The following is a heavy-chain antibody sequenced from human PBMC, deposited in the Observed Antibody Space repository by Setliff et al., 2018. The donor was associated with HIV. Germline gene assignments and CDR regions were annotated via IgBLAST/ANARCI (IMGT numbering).Heavy chain of an antibody. Sequence: GGSLRLSCAASGFPFTSFSIHWVRQSPGKGLEWVSYINNISSTISYADSVKGRFTISRDNAKSSLYLQMNSLRAEDTAVYYCTRTSRAAYWGRGTLVTVSS. CDR1: GFPFTSFS. J-gene: IGHJ4*02. CDR3: TRTSRAAY. D-gene: IGHD6-25*01. V-gene: IGHV3-48*01. CDR2: INNISSTI.